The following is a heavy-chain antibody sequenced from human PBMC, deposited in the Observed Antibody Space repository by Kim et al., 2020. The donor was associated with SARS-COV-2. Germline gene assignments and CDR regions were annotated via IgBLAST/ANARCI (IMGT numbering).Heavy chain of an antibody. CDR3: ARAPMRYQLPGNGMDV. J-gene: IGHJ6*02. V-gene: IGHV1-46*01. Sequence: FQGRVTMTRDTSPSTVHMELSSLRSEDTAVYYCARAPMRYQLPGNGMDVWGQGTTVTVSS. D-gene: IGHD2-2*01.